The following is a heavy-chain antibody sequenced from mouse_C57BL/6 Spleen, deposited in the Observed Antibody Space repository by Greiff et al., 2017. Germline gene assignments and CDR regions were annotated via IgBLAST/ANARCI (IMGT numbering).Heavy chain of an antibody. CDR2: IYPRSGNT. CDR3: ARSDPWFAY. V-gene: IGHV1-81*01. J-gene: IGHJ3*01. CDR1: GYTFTSYG. Sequence: QVHVKQSGAELARPGASVKLSCKASGYTFTSYGISWVKQRTGQGLEWIGAIYPRSGNTYYNEKFKGKATLTADKSSSTAYMELSSLTSEDSAVYCCARSDPWFAYWGQGTLVTVSA.